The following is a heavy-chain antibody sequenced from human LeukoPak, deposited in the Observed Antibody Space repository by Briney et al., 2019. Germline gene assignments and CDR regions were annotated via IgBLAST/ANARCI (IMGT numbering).Heavy chain of an antibody. D-gene: IGHD6-13*01. Sequence: GGSLRLSCAASGFTFSSYSMNWVRQAPGKGLEWVGRTRNKANSYTTEYAASVKGRFTISRDDSKNSLYLQMNSLKTEDTAVYYCARDGTYSSSDAFDIWGQGTMVTVSS. J-gene: IGHJ3*02. CDR2: TRNKANSYTT. CDR3: ARDGTYSSSDAFDI. CDR1: GFTFSSYS. V-gene: IGHV3-72*01.